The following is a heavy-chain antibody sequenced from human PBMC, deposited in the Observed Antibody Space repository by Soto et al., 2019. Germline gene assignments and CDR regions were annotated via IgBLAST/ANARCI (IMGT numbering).Heavy chain of an antibody. CDR3: GRGSMGRDTAFDY. CDR2: IYHSGST. V-gene: IGHV4-30-2*01. Sequence: QLQLQESGSGLVKTSQTLSLTCAVSGGSISSGGYSWSWIRQPPGKGLEWIGYIYHSGSTYYNPSLQSRVTISVDRSKKQFSLKLSTVTAADTAVYYCGRGSMGRDTAFDYWGQGTLVTVSS. J-gene: IGHJ4*02. D-gene: IGHD5-18*01. CDR1: GGSISSGGYS.